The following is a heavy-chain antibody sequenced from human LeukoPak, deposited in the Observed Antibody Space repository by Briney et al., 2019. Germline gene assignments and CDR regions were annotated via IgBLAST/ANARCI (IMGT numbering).Heavy chain of an antibody. D-gene: IGHD4-17*01. CDR1: GYTFTGYY. CDR3: ARGLGGDDAQDP. Sequence: ASVKVSCKASGYTFTGYYMHWVRQAPGQGLEWMGWINPNSGGTNYAQKFQGWVTITRDTSASTAYMELSSLRSEDTAVYYCARGLGGDDAQDPWGQGTLVTVSS. V-gene: IGHV1-2*04. J-gene: IGHJ5*02. CDR2: INPNSGGT.